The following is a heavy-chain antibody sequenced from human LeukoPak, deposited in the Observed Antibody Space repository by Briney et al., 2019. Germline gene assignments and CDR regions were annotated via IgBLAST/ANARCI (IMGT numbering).Heavy chain of an antibody. CDR1: GFSFSSYA. CDR3: AKGLTYDSSPNSH. CDR2: ISKSGDST. Sequence: PGGSLRLSCAASGFSFSSYAMSWVRQAPGKGLEWVSAISKSGDSTFYADSVKGRFTISRDNSKNTLYLQMNSLRAEDTALYYCAKGLTYDSSPNSHWGQGTLVTVSS. D-gene: IGHD3-22*01. J-gene: IGHJ4*02. V-gene: IGHV3-23*01.